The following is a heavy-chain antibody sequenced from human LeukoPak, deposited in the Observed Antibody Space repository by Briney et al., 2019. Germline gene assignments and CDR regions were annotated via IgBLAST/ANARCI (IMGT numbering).Heavy chain of an antibody. D-gene: IGHD2-8*02. CDR3: AGHHPRNTVDF. CDR2: IYHSGST. J-gene: IGHJ4*02. CDR1: GGSISSGGYS. Sequence: SQTLSLTCAVSGGSISSGGYSWSWIRQPPGKGLEWIGYIYHSGSTYYNPSLKSRVTISLDTSKNQFSLKLTSVTAADTAVYYCAGHHPRNTVDFWGQGTLVTVSS. V-gene: IGHV4-30-2*01.